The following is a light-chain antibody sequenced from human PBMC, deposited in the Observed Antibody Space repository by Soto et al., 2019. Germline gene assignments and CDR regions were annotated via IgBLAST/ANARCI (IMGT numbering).Light chain of an antibody. CDR2: DAS. CDR3: QQYNTYSYT. Sequence: DIPMTQSPSTLSASVGDRVTITCRASQSISTWLAWYQQKPGKAPKVLIYDASSLESGVPSRFSGGGSGTEFTLTISGLQPDDYATYYCQQYNTYSYTFGQGTKVEIK. J-gene: IGKJ2*01. CDR1: QSISTW. V-gene: IGKV1-5*01.